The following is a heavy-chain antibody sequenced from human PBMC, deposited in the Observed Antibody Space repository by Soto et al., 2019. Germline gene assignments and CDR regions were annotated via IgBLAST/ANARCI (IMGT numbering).Heavy chain of an antibody. CDR2: IKQDGSEK. J-gene: IGHJ4*02. D-gene: IGHD2-2*01. CDR1: GFTFSSYW. CDR3: ARDRGWVPAATVR. Sequence: PGGTLSLSCAASGFTFSSYWMSWVRQAPGKGLEWVANIKQDGSEKYYVDSVKGRFTISRDNAKNSLYLQMNSLRAEDTAVYYCARDRGWVPAATVRWGQGTLVTVSS. V-gene: IGHV3-7*01.